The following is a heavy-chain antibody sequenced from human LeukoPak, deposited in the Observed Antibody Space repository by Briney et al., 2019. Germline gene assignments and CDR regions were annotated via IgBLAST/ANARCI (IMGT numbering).Heavy chain of an antibody. CDR2: IQQDGSNK. J-gene: IGHJ3*02. CDR3: AREARGTRAAFDI. D-gene: IGHD1-1*01. CDR1: GLTLSYYW. Sequence: PGGSLRLSCAASGLTLSYYWMSWVRQPPGKGLEWMANIQQDGSNKYYVCSVKGRLTISSDNDKTSVYLQMNSLSAEETDVYYCAREARGTRAAFDIWGQGTVVTVS. V-gene: IGHV3-7*01.